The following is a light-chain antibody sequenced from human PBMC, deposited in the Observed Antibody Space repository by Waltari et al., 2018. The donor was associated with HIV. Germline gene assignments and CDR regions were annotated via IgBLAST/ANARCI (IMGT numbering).Light chain of an antibody. J-gene: IGKJ2*01. Sequence: EIVFTQSPATLSLSPGEIATLSCRASQRVSSYLAWYQQKPGQAPRLLIYDASNRATGIPARFSGSGSGTDFTLTITSLEPEDFAVYYCQQRSNWPPYTFGQGTKLEIK. CDR2: DAS. CDR1: QRVSSY. V-gene: IGKV3-11*01. CDR3: QQRSNWPPYT.